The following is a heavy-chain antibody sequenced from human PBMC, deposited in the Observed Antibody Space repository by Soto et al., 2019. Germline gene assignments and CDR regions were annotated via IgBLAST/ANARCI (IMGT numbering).Heavy chain of an antibody. CDR3: ARDQGGSYDSWFDP. D-gene: IGHD1-26*01. Sequence: EVQVVESGGGLVKPGGSLRLSCTFTFSMYSMNWVRQAPGKGLEWVASISSGSAYIKYAESVKGRFTISRDNAKNSLHLQMNSLRAEDTAIYHCARDQGGSYDSWFDPWSQGTLVTVSS. J-gene: IGHJ5*02. CDR2: ISSGSAYI. CDR1: FTFSMYS. V-gene: IGHV3-21*06.